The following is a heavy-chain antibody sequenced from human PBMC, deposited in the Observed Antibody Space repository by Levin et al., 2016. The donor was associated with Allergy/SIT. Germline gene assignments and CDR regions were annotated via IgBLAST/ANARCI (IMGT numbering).Heavy chain of an antibody. V-gene: IGHV4-39*01. CDR2: IYYSGST. CDR3: ARQPEGRFDY. Sequence: WIRQPPGKGLEWIGSIYYSGSTYYNPSLKSRVTISVDTSKNQFSLKLSSVTAADTAVYYCARQPEGRFDYWGQGTLVTVSS. J-gene: IGHJ4*02.